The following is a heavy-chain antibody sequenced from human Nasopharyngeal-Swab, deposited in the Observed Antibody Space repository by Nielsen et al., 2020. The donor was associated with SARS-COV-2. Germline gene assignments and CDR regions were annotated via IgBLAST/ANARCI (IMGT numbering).Heavy chain of an antibody. D-gene: IGHD1-26*01. CDR1: GYTFTSYY. V-gene: IGHV1-46*01. CDR2: INPSGGST. CDR3: ARDEGRGLLTGFLKNWFDP. Sequence: ASVKVSCKASGYTFTSYYIHWVRQAPGQGLEWMGIINPSGGSTSYAQKFQGRVTMTRDTSTSTVYMELSSLRSEDTAVYYCARDEGRGLLTGFLKNWFDPWGQGTLVTVSS. J-gene: IGHJ5*02.